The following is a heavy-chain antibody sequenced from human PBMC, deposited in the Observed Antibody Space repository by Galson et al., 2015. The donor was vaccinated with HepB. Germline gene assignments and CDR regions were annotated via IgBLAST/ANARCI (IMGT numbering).Heavy chain of an antibody. CDR2: IIPIFGTA. J-gene: IGHJ6*03. V-gene: IGHV1-69*13. Sequence: SVKVSCKASGGTFSSYAISWVRQAPGQGLEWMGGIIPIFGTANYAQKFQGRVTITADESTSTAYMELSSLRSEDTAVYYCARAFGYCSSTSCYHALYYYYYMDVWGKGTTVTVSS. CDR1: GGTFSSYA. CDR3: ARAFGYCSSTSCYHALYYYYYMDV. D-gene: IGHD2-2*01.